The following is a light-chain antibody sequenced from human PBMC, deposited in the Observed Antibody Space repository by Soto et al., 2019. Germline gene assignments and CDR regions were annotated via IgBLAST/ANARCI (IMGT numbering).Light chain of an antibody. CDR3: SSFTGGSTLVV. CDR2: EVN. V-gene: IGLV2-14*01. J-gene: IGLJ2*01. CDR1: SSDIGGYNY. Sequence: QSALTQPASVSGSPGQSITISCTGTSSDIGGYNYVSWYLQHPGKAPKLLIYEVNNRPSGVSNRFSGFRSGNTASLTISGLQTEDEADYYCSSFTGGSTLVVFGGGTKLTVL.